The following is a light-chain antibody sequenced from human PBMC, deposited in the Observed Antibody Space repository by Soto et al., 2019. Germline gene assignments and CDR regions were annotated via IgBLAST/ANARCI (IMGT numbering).Light chain of an antibody. V-gene: IGKV3-15*01. CDR3: QQYNNWPPLT. J-gene: IGKJ1*01. CDR1: QSVSNN. Sequence: ILMTQSPATLSVSPGERATLSCRASQSVSNNLAWYQQKPGQAHRLLIYDASTRATGIPARFSGSGSGTEFTLTISGLQSEDFAVYYCQQYNNWPPLTFGQGTKVEIK. CDR2: DAS.